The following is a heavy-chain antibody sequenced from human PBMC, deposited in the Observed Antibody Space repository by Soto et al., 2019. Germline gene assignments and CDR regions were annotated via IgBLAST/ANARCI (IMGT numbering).Heavy chain of an antibody. D-gene: IGHD2-21*02. Sequence: PGGSLRLSCAASGFTFSSYEMNWVRQAPGKGLEWVAGIGASGDITWYADSVKGRLSISRDNSKNTLYLQLNSLRFEDTAVYYCAKDDFTDRGDDYFDYWGPGTLVTVSS. CDR2: IGASGDIT. CDR3: AKDDFTDRGDDYFDY. V-gene: IGHV3-23*01. CDR1: GFTFSSYE. J-gene: IGHJ4*02.